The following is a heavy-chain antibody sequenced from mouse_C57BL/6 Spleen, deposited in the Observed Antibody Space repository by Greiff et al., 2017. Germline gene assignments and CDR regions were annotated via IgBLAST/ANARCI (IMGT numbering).Heavy chain of an antibody. J-gene: IGHJ2*01. V-gene: IGHV1-15*01. CDR3: KNYDGYYPFDY. Sequence: QVQLKQSGAELVRPGASVTLSCKASGYTFTDYEMHWVKQTPVHGLEWIGAIDPETGGTAYNQKFKGKAILTADKSSSTAYMELRSLTSEDSAVYYCKNYDGYYPFDYWGQGTTLTVSS. D-gene: IGHD2-3*01. CDR2: IDPETGGT. CDR1: GYTFTDYE.